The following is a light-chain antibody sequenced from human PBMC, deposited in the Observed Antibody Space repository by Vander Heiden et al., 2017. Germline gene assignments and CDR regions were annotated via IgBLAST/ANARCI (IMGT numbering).Light chain of an antibody. CDR1: KLGDKY. CDR2: QDS. V-gene: IGLV3-1*01. J-gene: IGLJ2*01. Sequence: SYELTQPPSVSVSPGQTASITCSGDKLGDKYACWYQQKPGQSPGRGIYQDSKRPSGIPERCYGSNYGNKDNMNISGTHAMDEADYYCQAWDSSTAVVGGGNKLTV. CDR3: QAWDSSTAV.